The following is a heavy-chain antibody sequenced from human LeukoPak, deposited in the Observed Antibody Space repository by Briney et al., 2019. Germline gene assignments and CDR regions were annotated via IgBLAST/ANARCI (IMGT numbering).Heavy chain of an antibody. CDR3: TPQGRVGATSFDY. J-gene: IGHJ4*02. CDR1: GFTFSSYW. V-gene: IGHV3-15*01. D-gene: IGHD1-26*01. Sequence: KSGGSLRLSCAASGFTFSSYWMSWVRQAPGKGLEWVGRIKSKADGGTTDYAAPVKGRFTISRDDSKNTLYLHMNSLKTEDTAVYYCTPQGRVGATSFDYWGQGTLVTVSS. CDR2: IKSKADGGTT.